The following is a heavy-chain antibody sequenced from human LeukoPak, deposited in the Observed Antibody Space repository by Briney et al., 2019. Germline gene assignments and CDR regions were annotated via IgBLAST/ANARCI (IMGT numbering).Heavy chain of an antibody. D-gene: IGHD3-16*01. CDR1: GFTFSSSW. CDR2: ISGSGGTT. Sequence: PGGSPRLSCAASGFTFSSSWMSWVRQAPGKGLEWVSGISGSGGTTYYADSVKGRFTISRDNAKNTLYLQMNSLRAEDTAVYYCARGYIGGVSLGAFDIWGQGTMVTVSS. CDR3: ARGYIGGVSLGAFDI. V-gene: IGHV3-23*01. J-gene: IGHJ3*02.